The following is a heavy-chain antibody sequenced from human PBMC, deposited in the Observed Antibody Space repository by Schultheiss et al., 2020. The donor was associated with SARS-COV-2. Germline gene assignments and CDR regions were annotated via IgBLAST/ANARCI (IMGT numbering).Heavy chain of an antibody. CDR1: GFTFISYA. Sequence: GGSLRLSCAASGFTFISYAMHWVRQAPGKGLEWVAAISYDGSNKYYADSVKGRFTISRDNSKTTLYLQMSSLKIEDTAVYYCTSTRGDILTGYSLGGQGTLVTVSS. D-gene: IGHD3-9*01. J-gene: IGHJ4*02. CDR3: TSTRGDILTGYSL. CDR2: ISYDGSNK. V-gene: IGHV3-30*04.